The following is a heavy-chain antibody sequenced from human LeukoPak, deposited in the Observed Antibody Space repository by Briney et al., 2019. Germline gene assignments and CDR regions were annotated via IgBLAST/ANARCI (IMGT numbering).Heavy chain of an antibody. Sequence: ASVKVSCKASGYTFTNYDINWVRQATGQGLEWMGWMNPNSGNTGYAQRFQGRVTMTRNTSISTAYMELSSLRSEDTAVYYCARQQQLGPYYNHYMDVWGKGTTVTDSS. CDR3: ARQQQLGPYYNHYMDV. D-gene: IGHD6-13*01. V-gene: IGHV1-8*01. CDR2: MNPNSGNT. J-gene: IGHJ6*03. CDR1: GYTFTNYD.